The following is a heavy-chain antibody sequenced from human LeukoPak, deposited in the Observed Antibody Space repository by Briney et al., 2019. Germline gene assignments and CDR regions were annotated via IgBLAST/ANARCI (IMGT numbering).Heavy chain of an antibody. V-gene: IGHV3-21*01. CDR1: GFTFSSYG. Sequence: NSGRSLRLSCAASGFTFSSYGMHWVRQAPGKGLEWVSSISSSSSYIYYADSVKGRFTISRDNAKNSLYLQMNSLRAEDTAVYYCARGPLAYCGGDCYSHLLWGQGTLVTVSS. D-gene: IGHD2-21*02. CDR3: ARGPLAYCGGDCYSHLL. CDR2: ISSSSSYI. J-gene: IGHJ4*02.